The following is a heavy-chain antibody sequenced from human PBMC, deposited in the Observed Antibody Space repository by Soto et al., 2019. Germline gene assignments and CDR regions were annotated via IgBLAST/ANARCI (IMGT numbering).Heavy chain of an antibody. J-gene: IGHJ6*02. V-gene: IGHV1-18*01. CDR2: ISAYNGNT. Sequence: ASVKVSCKASGYTFISYEITWVRQAPGQGPEWMGWISAYNGNTNYAQKLQGRVTMTRDTSTRTAYVELRSLRSDDTAVYYCARWTTNYGMDVWGQGTTVTVSS. CDR3: ARWTTNYGMDV. CDR1: GYTFISYE.